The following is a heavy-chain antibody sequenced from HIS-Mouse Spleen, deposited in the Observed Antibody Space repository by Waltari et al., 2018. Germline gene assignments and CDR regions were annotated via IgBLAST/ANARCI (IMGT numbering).Heavy chain of an antibody. CDR3: ARMGPAIGSYGDY. J-gene: IGHJ4*02. CDR1: GGSFSGYY. D-gene: IGHD1-26*01. Sequence: QVQLQQWGAGLLKPSETLSLTCAVYGGSFSGYYWSWIRQPPGKGLEWIGEINHGGSTNYNPSLKSRVTISVDTSKNQFSLKLSSVTAADTAVYYCARMGPAIGSYGDYWGQGTLVTVSS. V-gene: IGHV4-34*01. CDR2: INHGGST.